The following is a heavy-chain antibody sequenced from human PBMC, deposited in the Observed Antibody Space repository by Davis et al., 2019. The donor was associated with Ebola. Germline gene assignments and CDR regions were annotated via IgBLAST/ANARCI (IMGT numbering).Heavy chain of an antibody. D-gene: IGHD2-2*03. CDR1: GFTFSSYA. V-gene: IGHV3-7*03. CDR3: ARTRWISWSYYFDY. CDR2: IKQDGSEK. J-gene: IGHJ4*02. Sequence: GGSLRLSCSASGFTFSSYAMHWVRQAPGKGLEWVANIKQDGSEKYYVDSVKGRFTISRDNAKNSLYLQMNSLRAEDTAVYYCARTRWISWSYYFDYWGQGTLVTVSS.